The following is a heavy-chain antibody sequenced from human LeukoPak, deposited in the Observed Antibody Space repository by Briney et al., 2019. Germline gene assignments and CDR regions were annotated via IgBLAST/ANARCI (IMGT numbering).Heavy chain of an antibody. V-gene: IGHV4-34*01. D-gene: IGHD1-1*01. CDR1: GGSFSDYN. Sequence: PSETLSLTCGVYGGSFSDYNWSWLRQSPEKGLGWIGEINDSGTTHYNPSLQSRVTISVDTANHQFSLRLNSLTAADTAVYFCARGLDLEGLDSWGPGTLVTVSS. CDR2: INDSGTT. J-gene: IGHJ4*02. CDR3: ARGLDLEGLDS.